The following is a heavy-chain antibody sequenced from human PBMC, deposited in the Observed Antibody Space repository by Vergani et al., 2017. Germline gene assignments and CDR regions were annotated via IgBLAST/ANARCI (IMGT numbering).Heavy chain of an antibody. D-gene: IGHD2-21*02. CDR2: FDPEDGET. Sequence: QVQLVQSGAEVKKPGASVKVSCKVSGYTLTELSMHWVRQAPGKGLEWMGGFDPEDGETIYAQKFQGRVTMTEDTSTDTAYMELSSLRSEDTAVYYCARLGGAYCGGDCSSNWFDPWGQGTLVTVSS. CDR3: ARLGGAYCGGDCSSNWFDP. J-gene: IGHJ5*02. CDR1: GYTLTELS. V-gene: IGHV1-24*01.